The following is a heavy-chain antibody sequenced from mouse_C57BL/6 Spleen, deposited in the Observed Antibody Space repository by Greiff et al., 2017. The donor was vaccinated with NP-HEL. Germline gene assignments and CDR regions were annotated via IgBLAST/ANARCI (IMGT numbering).Heavy chain of an antibody. CDR3: ARVFDGWVDY. Sequence: EVQLVESGPGLVKPSQSLSLTCSVTGYSITSGYYWNWIRQFPGNKLEWMGYISYDGSNNYNPSLKNRISITRDTSKNQFFLKLNSVTTEDTATYYCARVFDGWVDYWGQGTTLTVSS. CDR1: GYSITSGYY. V-gene: IGHV3-6*01. J-gene: IGHJ2*01. D-gene: IGHD2-3*01. CDR2: ISYDGSN.